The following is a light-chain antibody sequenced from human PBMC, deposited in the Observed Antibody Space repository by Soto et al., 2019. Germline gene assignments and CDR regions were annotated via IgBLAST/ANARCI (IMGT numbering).Light chain of an antibody. CDR1: QSISSW. CDR3: QLYNSYSYT. CDR2: DAS. Sequence: DIQMTQSPSTLSASVGDRVTITCRASQSISSWLAWYQQKPGKAPNLLIYDASSLESGVPSRFSGSGSGTEFTLTISILQPDDFATYYCQLYNSYSYTFGQGTKLEIK. V-gene: IGKV1-5*01. J-gene: IGKJ2*01.